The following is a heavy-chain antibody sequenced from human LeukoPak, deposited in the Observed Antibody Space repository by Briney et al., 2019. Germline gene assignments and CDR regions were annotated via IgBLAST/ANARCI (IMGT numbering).Heavy chain of an antibody. CDR3: AKLELATIF. J-gene: IGHJ4*02. CDR1: GFTFSSYG. D-gene: IGHD5-24*01. CDR2: IGGSGTST. Sequence: GGSLRLSCAASGFTFSSYGMSWVRQAPGKGLEWVSAIGGSGTSTYYADSVKGRFTISRDNSKNTLYLQMSSLRVEDTAVYYCAKLELATIFWGQGTLVTVSS. V-gene: IGHV3-23*01.